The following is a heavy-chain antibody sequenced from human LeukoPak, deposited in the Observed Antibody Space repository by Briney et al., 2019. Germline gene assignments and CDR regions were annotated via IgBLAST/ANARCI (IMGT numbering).Heavy chain of an antibody. V-gene: IGHV4-39*07. CDR1: GDSISSSPYY. CDR3: ARDDAYFYDSSGHGFDF. D-gene: IGHD3-22*01. Sequence: SETLSLTCTVSGDSISSSPYYWGWVRQPPGKGLEWIGSIYYIGSTHYNPSLKRRVTISVDTSKNQFSLKLTSVTAADTALYFCARDDAYFYDSSGHGFDFWGPGTLVTVSS. J-gene: IGHJ4*02. CDR2: IYYIGST.